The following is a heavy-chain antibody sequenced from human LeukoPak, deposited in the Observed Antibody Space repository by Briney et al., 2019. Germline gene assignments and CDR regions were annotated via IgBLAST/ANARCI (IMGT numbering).Heavy chain of an antibody. D-gene: IGHD4-17*01. CDR1: GFTFSSYS. CDR3: ARDASFDYGDHGLVDY. V-gene: IGHV3-21*01. Sequence: PGGSLRLSCAASGFTFSSYSMNWVRQAPGKGLEWVSSISSSSSYIYYADSVKGRFTISRDNAKNSLYLQMNSLRAEDTAVYYCARDASFDYGDHGLVDYWGQGTLVTVSS. J-gene: IGHJ4*02. CDR2: ISSSSSYI.